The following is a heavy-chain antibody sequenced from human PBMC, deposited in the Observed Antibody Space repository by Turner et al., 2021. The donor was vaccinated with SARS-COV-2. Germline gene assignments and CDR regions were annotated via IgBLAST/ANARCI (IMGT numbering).Heavy chain of an antibody. CDR1: GASISRSSYY. Sequence: QLHLQESGPGLVKPSETRSLTCTVSGASISRSSYYLGWIRQPPGKGLEWIGSVYYSGSTYYNPSLKSRVTISVDTSKYQFYLKLSSVTAADTAVYYCARNSPKWYYYDSSGYYDYWGQGTLVTVSS. D-gene: IGHD3-22*01. V-gene: IGHV4-39*01. J-gene: IGHJ4*02. CDR2: VYYSGST. CDR3: ARNSPKWYYYDSSGYYDY.